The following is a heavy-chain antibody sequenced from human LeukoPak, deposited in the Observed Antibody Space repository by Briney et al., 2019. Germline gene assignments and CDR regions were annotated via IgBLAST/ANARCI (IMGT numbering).Heavy chain of an antibody. J-gene: IGHJ4*02. CDR2: IYYHENT. D-gene: IGHD1-1*01. CDR1: GGSISSSSDY. Sequence: PSETLSLTCTVSGGSISSSSDYWGWIRQAPGKGLEWIGSIYYHENTYYNSSLKSRVTISVDASKNQFSLKLNSVTAADTAVYFCARRAYSAAYWKHFDYWGQGTLVTVSS. CDR3: ARRAYSAAYWKHFDY. V-gene: IGHV4-39*01.